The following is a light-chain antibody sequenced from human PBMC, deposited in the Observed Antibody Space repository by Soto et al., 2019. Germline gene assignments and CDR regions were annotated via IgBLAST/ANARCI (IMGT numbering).Light chain of an antibody. V-gene: IGLV2-14*01. CDR1: SSDVGGYNY. Sequence: QSALTQPASVSESPGQSITISCTGTSSDVGGYNYVSWYQQHPGKAPKLMIYEVSNRPSGVSNRFFGSKSGNTASLTISGLQTEDEADYYCSSFTSINTWVFGGGTKVTVL. J-gene: IGLJ3*02. CDR3: SSFTSINTWV. CDR2: EVS.